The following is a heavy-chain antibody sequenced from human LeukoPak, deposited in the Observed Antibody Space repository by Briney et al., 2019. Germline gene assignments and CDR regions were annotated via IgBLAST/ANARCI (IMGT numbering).Heavy chain of an antibody. J-gene: IGHJ1*01. CDR1: GGSMSGYF. V-gene: IGHV4-59*01. Sequence: SETLSLTCTVSGGSMSGYFWSWIRQPPGKGLEWIGYIYYSGSTNYNPSLKSRVTMSVDMSKNQFSLKLSSVTAADTAVYYCARSITSSWYGDFQHWGQGTLVTVSS. D-gene: IGHD6-13*01. CDR2: IYYSGST. CDR3: ARSITSSWYGDFQH.